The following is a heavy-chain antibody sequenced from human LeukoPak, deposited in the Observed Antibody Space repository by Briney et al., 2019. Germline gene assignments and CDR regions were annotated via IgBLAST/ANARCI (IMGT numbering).Heavy chain of an antibody. V-gene: IGHV3-21*01. CDR3: SSIAGRRAFDY. CDR1: XSXX. D-gene: IGHD6-6*01. Sequence: XSXXMNWVRQAPGKGLEWVTSISSTGGSIYYADSVKGRFTISRDNAKNSLDLQMNSLRAEDTAVYYCSSIAGRRAFDYWGQGTLVTVSS. CDR2: ISSTGGSI. J-gene: IGHJ4*02.